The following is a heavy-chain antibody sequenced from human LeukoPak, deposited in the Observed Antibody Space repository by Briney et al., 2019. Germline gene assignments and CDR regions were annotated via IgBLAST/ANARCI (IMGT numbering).Heavy chain of an antibody. CDR2: INHSGST. Sequence: SETLSLACAVYGGSFSGYYWSWIRQPPGKGLEWIGEINHSGSTNYNPSLKSRATISVDTSKNQFSLKLSSVTAADTAVYYCARKWLVLDYWGQGTLVTVSS. CDR1: GGSFSGYY. V-gene: IGHV4-34*01. CDR3: ARKWLVLDY. D-gene: IGHD6-19*01. J-gene: IGHJ4*02.